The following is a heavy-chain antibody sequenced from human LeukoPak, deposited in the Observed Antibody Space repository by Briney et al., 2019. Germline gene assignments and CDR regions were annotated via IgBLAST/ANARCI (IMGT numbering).Heavy chain of an antibody. V-gene: IGHV3-23*01. CDR2: ISHRGQNT. CDR1: GFTFTTYG. J-gene: IGHJ5*02. D-gene: IGHD5-18*01. CDR3: AKDGDTAMVTIDP. Sequence: GGSLRLSCAASGFTFTTYGMSWVRQAPGKGLEWVSVISHRGQNTYYADSVKGRFTISRDNSKNTLYLQMNSLRAEDTAVYYCAKDGDTAMVTIDPWGQGTLVTVSS.